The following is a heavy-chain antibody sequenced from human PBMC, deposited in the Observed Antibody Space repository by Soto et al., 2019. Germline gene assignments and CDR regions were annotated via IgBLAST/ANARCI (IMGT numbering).Heavy chain of an antibody. CDR3: ASHLANDFFDY. CDR1: GGSISSYY. Sequence: KPSETLSLTCTVSGGSISSYYWSWIRQPPGKGLEWIGYIYYSGSTNYNPSLKSRVTISVDTSKNQFSLKLSSVTAADTAVYYCASHLANDFFDYWGQGTLVTVSS. V-gene: IGHV4-59*08. CDR2: IYYSGST. J-gene: IGHJ4*02.